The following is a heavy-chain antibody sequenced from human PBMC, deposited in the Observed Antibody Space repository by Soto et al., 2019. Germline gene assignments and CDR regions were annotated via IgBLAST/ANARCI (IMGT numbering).Heavy chain of an antibody. Sequence: QVQLVQSGAEVKKPGASLKVSCKASGYTFTSFAIHWVRQAPGHRLEWMGWINPGSGYTKYSQKFQGRVTITRDTSASTAYMELSSLRDEDTSVYSCARGVGDGQFDYWGQGTLITVSS. CDR1: GYTFTSFA. CDR3: ARGVGDGQFDY. J-gene: IGHJ4*02. V-gene: IGHV1-3*01. CDR2: INPGSGYT. D-gene: IGHD1-26*01.